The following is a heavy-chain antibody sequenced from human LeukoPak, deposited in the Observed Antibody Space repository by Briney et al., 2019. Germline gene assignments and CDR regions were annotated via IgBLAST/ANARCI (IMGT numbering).Heavy chain of an antibody. J-gene: IGHJ4*02. CDR3: ASMRGYGDFDY. CDR2: IYYSGST. Sequence: SETLSLTCTVSGGSISSSSYYWGWIRQPPGKGLEWIGSIYYSGSTYYNPSLKSRVTISVDTSKNQFSLKLSSVTAADTAVYYCASMRGYGDFDYWGQGTLVTVSS. CDR1: GGSISSSSYY. V-gene: IGHV4-39*07. D-gene: IGHD5-18*01.